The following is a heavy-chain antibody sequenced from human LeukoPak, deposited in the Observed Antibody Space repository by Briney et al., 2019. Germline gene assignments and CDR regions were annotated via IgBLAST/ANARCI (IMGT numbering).Heavy chain of an antibody. CDR1: GFTFDDYA. CDR3: AKVALGTTELSGLDY. Sequence: GRSLRLSCVASGFTFDDYAMHWVRQAPGKGLEWVSGISWNSGSIGYADSVKGRFTISRDNAKNSLYLQMNSLRAEDTALYYCAKVALGTTELSGLDYWGQGTLVTVSS. J-gene: IGHJ4*02. D-gene: IGHD4-11*01. CDR2: ISWNSGSI. V-gene: IGHV3-9*01.